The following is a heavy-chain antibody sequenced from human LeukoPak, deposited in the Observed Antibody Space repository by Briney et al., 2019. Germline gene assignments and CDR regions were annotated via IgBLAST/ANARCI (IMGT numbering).Heavy chain of an antibody. CDR3: ARQGIAVAVQGLDY. D-gene: IGHD6-19*01. V-gene: IGHV4-39*07. Sequence: SETLSLTCTVSGGSISSGSYYWGWIRQPPGKGLEWIGSMYYSGSTYYNPSLKSRVTISVDTSKDQFSLKVSSVTAADTAVYYCARQGIAVAVQGLDYWGQGTLVTVSS. CDR2: MYYSGST. CDR1: GGSISSGSYY. J-gene: IGHJ4*02.